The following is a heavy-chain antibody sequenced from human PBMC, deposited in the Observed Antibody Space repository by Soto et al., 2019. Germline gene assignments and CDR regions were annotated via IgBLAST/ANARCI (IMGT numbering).Heavy chain of an antibody. Sequence: PGGSLRLSCATSGFTFSTSAMTWVRQVPQKGLEWVSSISGSGTKTYLADSVKGRFTISRDNSKNTLYLQMNSLRAEDTALYYCAKEGQLDLLAGYYFYWGQGALVTVS. CDR1: GFTFSTSA. CDR2: ISGSGTKT. CDR3: AKEGQLDLLAGYYFY. J-gene: IGHJ4*02. D-gene: IGHD3-9*01. V-gene: IGHV3-23*01.